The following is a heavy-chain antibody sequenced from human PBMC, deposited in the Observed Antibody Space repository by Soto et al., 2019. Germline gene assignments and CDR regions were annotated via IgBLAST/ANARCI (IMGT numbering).Heavy chain of an antibody. J-gene: IGHJ6*02. Sequence: SETLSLTCTVSGGSISSYYWSWIRQPPGKGLEWIRYIYYSGSTNYNPSLKSRVTISVDTSKNQFSLKLSSVTAADTAVYYCARTGYQLLPYYYYYGMDVWGQGTTVTVSS. D-gene: IGHD2-2*01. CDR3: ARTGYQLLPYYYYYGMDV. CDR1: GGSISSYY. CDR2: IYYSGST. V-gene: IGHV4-59*08.